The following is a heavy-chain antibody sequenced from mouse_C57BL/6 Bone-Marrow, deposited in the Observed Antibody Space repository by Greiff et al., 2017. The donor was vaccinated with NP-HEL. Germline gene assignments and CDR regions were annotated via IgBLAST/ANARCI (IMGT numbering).Heavy chain of an antibody. CDR1: GYTFTSYW. D-gene: IGHD2-4*01. Sequence: VQLKQSGTVLARPGASVKMSCKTSGYTFTSYWMHWVKQRPGQGLEWIGAIYPGNSDTSYNQKFKGKAKLTAVTSASTAYMELSSLTNEDSAVYYCTREGKIPYYDYARGRAWFAYWGQGTLVTVSA. V-gene: IGHV1-5*01. CDR2: IYPGNSDT. CDR3: TREGKIPYYDYARGRAWFAY. J-gene: IGHJ3*01.